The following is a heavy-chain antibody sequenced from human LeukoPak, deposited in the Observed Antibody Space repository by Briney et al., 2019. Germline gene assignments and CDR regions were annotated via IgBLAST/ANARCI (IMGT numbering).Heavy chain of an antibody. V-gene: IGHV4-39*07. CDR1: GGSISSSSHY. J-gene: IGHJ4*02. D-gene: IGHD5-18*01. Sequence: SETLSLTCSVSGGSISSSSHYWGWIRQPPGKGLEWIGSIYYSGSTYYNPSLKSRVTISINTSKNQFSLKLSSVTAADTAVYYCARILWIQLSTNFDYWGQATLVTVSS. CDR2: IYYSGST. CDR3: ARILWIQLSTNFDY.